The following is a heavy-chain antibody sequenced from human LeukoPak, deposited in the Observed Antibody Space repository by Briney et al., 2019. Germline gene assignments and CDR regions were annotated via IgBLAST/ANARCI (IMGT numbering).Heavy chain of an antibody. J-gene: IGHJ4*02. CDR3: AREGPRWLQPHPYFDY. V-gene: IGHV4-31*03. D-gene: IGHD5-12*01. CDR2: IYYSGST. Sequence: PSQTLSLTCTVSGGSISSGGYSWSWIRQHPGKGLEWIGYIYYSGSTYYNPSLKSRVTISVDTSKNQFSLKLSSVTAADTAVYYCAREGPRWLQPHPYFDYWGQGTLVAVSS. CDR1: GGSISSGGYS.